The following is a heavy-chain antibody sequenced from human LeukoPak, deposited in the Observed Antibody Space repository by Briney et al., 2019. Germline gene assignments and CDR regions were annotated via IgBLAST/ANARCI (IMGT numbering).Heavy chain of an antibody. D-gene: IGHD1-26*01. CDR2: ISSNGGST. CDR3: VKVEGGGNYNLRDYIDY. CDR1: GFTFSSYG. J-gene: IGHJ4*02. Sequence: GGSLRLSCSASGFTFSSYGMHWVRQAPGKGLEYVSAISSNGGSTYYADSVKGRFTISRDNSKNTLYLQMSSLRAEDTAVYYCVKVEGGGNYNLRDYIDYWGQGTLVTVSS. V-gene: IGHV3-64D*09.